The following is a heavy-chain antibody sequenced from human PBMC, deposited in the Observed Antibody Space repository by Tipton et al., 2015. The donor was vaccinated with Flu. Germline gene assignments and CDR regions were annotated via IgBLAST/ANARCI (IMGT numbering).Heavy chain of an antibody. CDR3: TRRLVED. Sequence: SLRLSCVASGFIFSDYWMAWVRQAPGKGLEWVANINYDGSTRYYVDSVKGRFTISRDNAKTSLYLQMNNLRAEDTAVYYCTRRLVEDWGQGTQVTVSS. CDR1: GFIFSDYW. CDR2: INYDGSTR. V-gene: IGHV3-7*01. J-gene: IGHJ4*02.